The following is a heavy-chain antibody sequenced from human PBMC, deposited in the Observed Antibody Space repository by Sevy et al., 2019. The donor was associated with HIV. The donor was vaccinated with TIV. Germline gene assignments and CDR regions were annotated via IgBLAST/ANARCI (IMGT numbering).Heavy chain of an antibody. D-gene: IGHD2-15*01. J-gene: IGHJ6*02. CDR1: EFTFSSYA. CDR3: AKGFCSGGTCPRDYYYYGMDV. CDR2: ISGSGRYT. Sequence: GGSLRLSCAASEFTFSSYAMSWVRQAPGKGLEWVSSISGSGRYTYYADSVVGRFTISRDNSKNTLYVQMNSLRAEDTAVYYCAKGFCSGGTCPRDYYYYGMDVWGQGTTVTVSS. V-gene: IGHV3-23*01.